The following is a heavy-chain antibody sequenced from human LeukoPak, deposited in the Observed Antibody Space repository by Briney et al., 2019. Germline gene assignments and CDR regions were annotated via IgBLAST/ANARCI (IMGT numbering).Heavy chain of an antibody. Sequence: PSQTLSLTCAISGDTVSSNTAAWNWIRQSPSRGLEWLGRTYYRSKWTTDYAVSVQNRITIKPDTSTNQFSLQLRSATPEDTAVYYCTRQRSTSTEYCGLDVRGQGTTVTVSS. CDR1: GDTVSSNTAA. V-gene: IGHV6-1*01. D-gene: IGHD6-13*01. CDR2: TYYRSKWTT. CDR3: TRQRSTSTEYCGLDV. J-gene: IGHJ6*02.